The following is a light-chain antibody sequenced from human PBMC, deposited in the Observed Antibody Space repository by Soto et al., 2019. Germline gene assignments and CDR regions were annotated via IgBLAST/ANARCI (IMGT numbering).Light chain of an antibody. V-gene: IGKV3-20*01. Sequence: IVWTHSPCTLSLSPVERATLSCMSGQSVSSNYLAWYQQKPGQAPRLLIYAASSRATGIPDRFSGSGSGTDFTLTIDGLEPEDFVVYYCQQYGYSLITFGQGTRLEI. CDR2: AAS. J-gene: IGKJ5*01. CDR3: QQYGYSLIT. CDR1: QSVSSNY.